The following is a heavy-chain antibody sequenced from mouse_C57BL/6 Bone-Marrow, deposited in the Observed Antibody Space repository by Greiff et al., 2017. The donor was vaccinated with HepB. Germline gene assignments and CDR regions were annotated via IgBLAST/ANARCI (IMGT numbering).Heavy chain of an antibody. CDR3: ARGWLFDY. Sequence: VQLQQPGPELVKPGASVKISCKASGYTFTDYYMNWVKQSHGKSLEWIGDINPNNGGTSYNQKFKGKATLTVDKSSSTAYMELRSLTSEDSAVYYCARGWLFDYWGQGTTLTVSS. V-gene: IGHV1-26*01. D-gene: IGHD2-3*01. CDR1: GYTFTDYY. J-gene: IGHJ2*01. CDR2: INPNNGGT.